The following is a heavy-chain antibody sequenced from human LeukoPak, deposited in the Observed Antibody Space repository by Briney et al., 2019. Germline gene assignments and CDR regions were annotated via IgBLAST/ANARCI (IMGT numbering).Heavy chain of an antibody. V-gene: IGHV3-7*01. CDR3: ATRSGWHLRSVDY. J-gene: IGHJ4*02. Sequence: PGGSLRLSCAASGFTFSSCWMSWVRQAPGKGLEWVASIKQDGSEKYYVDSVKGRFTISRDNAKNSLYLQMDSLRAEDTAVYYCATRSGWHLRSVDYWGQGTLVTVSS. CDR2: IKQDGSEK. D-gene: IGHD6-19*01. CDR1: GFTFSSCW.